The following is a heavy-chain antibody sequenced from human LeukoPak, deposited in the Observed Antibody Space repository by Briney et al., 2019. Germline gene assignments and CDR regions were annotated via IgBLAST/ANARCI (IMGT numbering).Heavy chain of an antibody. J-gene: IGHJ5*02. Sequence: GGSLRLSCAASGFTVSSNYMSWVRRAPGKGLEWVSIIYSGGSTYYADSVKGLFTISRDTSKNTLYLQMNSLRAEDTAVYYCAREVGATRGLDPWGQGTLVTVSS. CDR1: GFTVSSNY. CDR3: AREVGATRGLDP. V-gene: IGHV3-53*01. CDR2: IYSGGST. D-gene: IGHD1-26*01.